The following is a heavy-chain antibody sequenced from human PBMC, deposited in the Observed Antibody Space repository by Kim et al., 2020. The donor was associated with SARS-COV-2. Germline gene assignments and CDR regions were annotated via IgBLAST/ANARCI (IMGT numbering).Heavy chain of an antibody. CDR1: GFTFSSYG. J-gene: IGHJ4*02. CDR2: IWYDGSNK. V-gene: IGHV3-33*06. D-gene: IGHD3-10*01. CDR3: AKDLIGSGSSPQCYFVY. Sequence: GGSLRLSCAASGFTFSSYGMHWVRQAPGKGLEWVAVIWYDGSNKYYADSVKGRFTISRDNSKNTLYLQMNSLRAEDTAVYYCAKDLIGSGSSPQCYFVYWGQGTLVTVSS.